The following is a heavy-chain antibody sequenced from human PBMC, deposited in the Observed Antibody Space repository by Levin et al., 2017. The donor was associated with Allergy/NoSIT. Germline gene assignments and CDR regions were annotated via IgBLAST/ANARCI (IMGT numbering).Heavy chain of an antibody. J-gene: IGHJ6*02. V-gene: IGHV3-43*01. CDR2: ISWDGVRT. D-gene: IGHD2-2*01. CDR3: AKDMSPKGFCSSTSCPYHYYGVDV. CDR1: GFTFDDYT. Sequence: GESLKISCAASGFTFDDYTMHWVRQAPGKGLEWVSLISWDGVRTYYADPVKGRFTISRDNSKNSLYLQMNSLGTEDTALYYCAKDMSPKGFCSSTSCPYHYYGVDVWGQGTTVTVSS.